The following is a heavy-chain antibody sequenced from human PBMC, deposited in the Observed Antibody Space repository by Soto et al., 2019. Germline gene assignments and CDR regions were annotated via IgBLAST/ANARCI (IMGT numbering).Heavy chain of an antibody. V-gene: IGHV3-21*01. J-gene: IGHJ6*03. CDR3: ARADPADYYYYMDV. CDR1: GFTFSSYS. CDR2: IGSSSSYI. Sequence: GGSLRLSCAASGFTFSSYSMNWVRQAPGKGLEWVSSIGSSSSYIYYADSVKGRFTISRDNAKNSLYLQMNSLRAEDTAVYYCARADPADYYYYMDVWGKGTTVTVS.